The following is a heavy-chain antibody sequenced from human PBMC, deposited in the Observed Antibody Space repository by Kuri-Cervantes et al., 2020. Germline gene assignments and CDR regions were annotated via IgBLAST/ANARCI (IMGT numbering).Heavy chain of an antibody. Sequence: GESLKISCAASGFTFSSYGMHWVRQAPGKGLEWEAVIWYDGSNKYYADSVKGRFTISRDNSKNTLYLPMNSLRAEDTAVYYCAVLRYLDWFPGYSDAFDIWGQGTMVTVSS. V-gene: IGHV3-33*01. J-gene: IGHJ3*02. CDR2: IWYDGSNK. CDR3: AVLRYLDWFPGYSDAFDI. D-gene: IGHD3-9*01. CDR1: GFTFSSYG.